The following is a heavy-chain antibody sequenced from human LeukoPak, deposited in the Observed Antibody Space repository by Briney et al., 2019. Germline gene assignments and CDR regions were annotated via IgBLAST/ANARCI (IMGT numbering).Heavy chain of an antibody. CDR2: IYYSGTT. Sequence: PSETLSLTCTVSGGSISSGGYSWSWIRRHPGKGLEWIWYIYYSGTTYYNPSLRSRVTISVDTSKNQFSLRLSSVTAADTAVYYCARFGPPNCIGGSCLFDYWGQGTLVTVSS. V-gene: IGHV4-31*03. D-gene: IGHD2-15*01. J-gene: IGHJ4*02. CDR1: GGSISSGGYS. CDR3: ARFGPPNCIGGSCLFDY.